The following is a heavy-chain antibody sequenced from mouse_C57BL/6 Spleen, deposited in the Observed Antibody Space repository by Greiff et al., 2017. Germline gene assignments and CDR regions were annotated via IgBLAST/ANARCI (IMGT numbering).Heavy chain of an antibody. CDR1: GYTFTSYW. J-gene: IGHJ2*01. CDR2: IDPSDSYT. V-gene: IGHV1-69*01. CDR3: ARLKGSNSVYFDY. D-gene: IGHD2-5*01. Sequence: QVQLQQPGAELVMPGASVKLSCKASGYTFTSYWMHWVKQRPGQGLEWIGEIDPSDSYTNYNQKFKGKSTLTVDKSSSTAYMQRSSLTSEDSAVYCCARLKGSNSVYFDYWGQGTTLTVSS.